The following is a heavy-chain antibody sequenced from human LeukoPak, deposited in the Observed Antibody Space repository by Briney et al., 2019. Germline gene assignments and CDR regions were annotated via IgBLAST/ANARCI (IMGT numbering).Heavy chain of an antibody. CDR1: GFTFSSYG. Sequence: GRSLRLSCAASGFTFSSYGMHWVRQAPGKGLEWVAVIWYDGSNKYYADSVKGRFTISRDNSKNTLYVQVNSLRAEDTAVYYCARDYDSSGFSPSNWGQGTLVTVSS. J-gene: IGHJ4*02. V-gene: IGHV3-33*01. D-gene: IGHD3-22*01. CDR2: IWYDGSNK. CDR3: ARDYDSSGFSPSN.